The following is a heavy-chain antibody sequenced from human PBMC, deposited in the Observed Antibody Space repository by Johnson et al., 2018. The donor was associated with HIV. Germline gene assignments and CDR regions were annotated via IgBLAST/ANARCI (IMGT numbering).Heavy chain of an antibody. J-gene: IGHJ3*02. CDR2: ISSSDSTI. CDR3: AKSQDRSAYDYDFDI. CDR1: GFTFSSYA. Sequence: VQLVESGGGVIRPGGSLRLSCAASGFTFSSYAMSWVRQAPGKGLEWISYISSSDSTIYSADSVQGRVTISMDNAKNSLYLQMNSLRAGYTAVYYCAKSQDRSAYDYDFDIWGQGTMVTVSS. V-gene: IGHV3-48*04. D-gene: IGHD3-22*01.